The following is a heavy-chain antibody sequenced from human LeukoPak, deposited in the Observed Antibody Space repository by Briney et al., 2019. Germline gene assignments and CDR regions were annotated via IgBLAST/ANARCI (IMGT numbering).Heavy chain of an antibody. CDR1: GGSISSSSYY. CDR3: ARAVSGYYFDY. V-gene: IGHV4-39*07. J-gene: IGHJ4*02. D-gene: IGHD6-19*01. Sequence: SETLSLTCTVSGGSISSSSYYWGWIRQPPGKGLEWIGSIYNTGSTTYNPSLKSRVTISVDRSRNLFSLNLGSVTAADTAVYYCARAVSGYYFDYWGQGTLVAVSS. CDR2: IYNTGST.